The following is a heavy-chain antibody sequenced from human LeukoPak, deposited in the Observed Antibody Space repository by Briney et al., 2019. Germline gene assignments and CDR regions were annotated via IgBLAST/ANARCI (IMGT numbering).Heavy chain of an antibody. Sequence: SETLSLTCTVSGGSISSYYWSWIRQPPGKGLEWIGYIYYGGNTNYNPSLQSRVTISVDTSKSQFSLKLSSVTATDTAVYYCARLTRRSGNYFDYWGQGTLVTVSS. D-gene: IGHD1-1*01. J-gene: IGHJ4*02. CDR1: GGSISSYY. CDR2: IYYGGNT. CDR3: ARLTRRSGNYFDY. V-gene: IGHV4-59*01.